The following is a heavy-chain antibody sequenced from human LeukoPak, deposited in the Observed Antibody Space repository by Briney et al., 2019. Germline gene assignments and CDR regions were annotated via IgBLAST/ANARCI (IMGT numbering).Heavy chain of an antibody. V-gene: IGHV4-34*01. CDR2: INHSGST. Sequence: SETLSLTCAVYGGSFSGYYGSWIRQPPGKGLEWIGEINHSGSTNYNPSLKSRVTISVDTSKNQFSLKLSSVTAADTAVYYCARELFDYWGQGTLVTVSS. CDR1: GGSFSGYY. CDR3: ARELFDY. J-gene: IGHJ4*02.